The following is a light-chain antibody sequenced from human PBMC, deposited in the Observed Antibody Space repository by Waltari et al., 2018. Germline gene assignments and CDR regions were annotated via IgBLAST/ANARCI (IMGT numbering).Light chain of an antibody. CDR3: QQRGNWPSGYT. CDR2: GAS. V-gene: IGKV3-11*01. CDR1: QSVSSY. Sequence: EIVLTQSPATLSLSPGERATLSCRASQSVSSYLAWYQQKPGQAPRLPIYGASRRATGIPARFSGSGSGTDFTLTISSLEPEDFAVYYCQQRGNWPSGYTFGQGTKLEIK. J-gene: IGKJ2*01.